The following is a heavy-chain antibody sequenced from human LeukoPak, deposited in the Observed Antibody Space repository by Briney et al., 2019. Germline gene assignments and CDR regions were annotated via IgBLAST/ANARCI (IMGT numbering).Heavy chain of an antibody. D-gene: IGHD1-7*01. Sequence: GGSLRLSCVASGFTFSGYGMLWVRQAPGKGLEWVATIWYDGSIQYYAESVRGRFTISRESSKNTLYLQMNSLRAEDTAVFYCARNDPGNFGMDVWGQGTTVIVSS. CDR3: ARNDPGNFGMDV. J-gene: IGHJ6*02. V-gene: IGHV3-33*01. CDR2: IWYDGSIQ. CDR1: GFTFSGYG.